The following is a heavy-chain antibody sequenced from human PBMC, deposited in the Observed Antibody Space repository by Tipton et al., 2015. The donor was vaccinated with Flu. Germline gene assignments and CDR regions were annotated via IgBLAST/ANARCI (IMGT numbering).Heavy chain of an antibody. V-gene: IGHV3-7*01. CDR3: ARVSGSYYPDTSDI. CDR2: IKQDGSEK. D-gene: IGHD1-26*01. J-gene: IGHJ3*02. CDR1: GFTFSSYW. Sequence: CAASGFTFSSYWMSWVRQAPGKGLEWVANIKQDGSEKYYVDSVKGRFTISRDNAKNSLYLQMNSLRAEDTAVYYCARVSGSYYPDTSDIWGQGTMVTVSS.